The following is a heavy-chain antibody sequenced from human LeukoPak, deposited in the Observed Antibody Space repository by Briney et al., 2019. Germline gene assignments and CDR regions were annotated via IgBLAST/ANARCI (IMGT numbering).Heavy chain of an antibody. D-gene: IGHD2-21*02. J-gene: IGHJ1*01. CDR2: ISPSGGST. CDR1: GYTFTSYG. CDR3: ATVVTTISAEYFQH. Sequence: ASVKVSCKASGYTFTSYGISWVRQAPGQGPEWMGVISPSGGSTTYAQKFQGRVTLTRDMSTSTDYLELSSLRSEDTAVYYCATVVTTISAEYFQHWGQGTLVTVSS. V-gene: IGHV1-46*03.